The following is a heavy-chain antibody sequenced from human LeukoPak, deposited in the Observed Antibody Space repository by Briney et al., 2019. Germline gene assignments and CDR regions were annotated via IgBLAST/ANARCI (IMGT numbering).Heavy chain of an antibody. Sequence: SETLSLTCTVSGGSISSYYWSWIRQPAGKGLEWIGRIYTSGSTNYNPSLKSRVTMSVDTSKNQFSLKLSSVTAADTAVYYCASNLGYCSGGSCYVDYWGQGTLVTVSS. CDR3: ASNLGYCSGGSCYVDY. CDR2: IYTSGST. CDR1: GGSISSYY. D-gene: IGHD2-15*01. V-gene: IGHV4-4*07. J-gene: IGHJ4*02.